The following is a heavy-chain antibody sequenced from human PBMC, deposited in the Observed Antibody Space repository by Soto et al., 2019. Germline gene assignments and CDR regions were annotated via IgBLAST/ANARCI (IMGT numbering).Heavy chain of an antibody. CDR3: ARGKSSGPLYYFDT. V-gene: IGHV4-34*01. Sequence: PXETLSLTCGVYNGSFSDYFWNWIRQPPGKGLEWIGEIKESGFATYNPSLKRRVTMSVDTANNQFSLKVTSVTAADTAVYYCARGKSSGPLYYFDTWGQGTLVTVSS. CDR2: IKESGFA. CDR1: NGSFSDYF. J-gene: IGHJ4*02. D-gene: IGHD6-19*01.